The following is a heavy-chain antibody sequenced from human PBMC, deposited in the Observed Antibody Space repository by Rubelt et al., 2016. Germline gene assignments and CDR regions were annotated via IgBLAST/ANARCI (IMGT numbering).Heavy chain of an antibody. CDR1: GGSFSGYY. CDR2: INHSGST. V-gene: IGHV4-34*01. D-gene: IGHD6-13*01. Sequence: QVQLQQWGAGLLKPSETLSLTCAVYGGSFSGYYWSWIRQPPGKGLEWIGGINHSGSTNYNPSLKSRVTSSVDTSKNQFSLKLSAVTAADTAGYYCASVPSSSWSFYYYGMDVWGQGTTVTVSS. CDR3: ASVPSSSWSFYYYGMDV. J-gene: IGHJ6*02.